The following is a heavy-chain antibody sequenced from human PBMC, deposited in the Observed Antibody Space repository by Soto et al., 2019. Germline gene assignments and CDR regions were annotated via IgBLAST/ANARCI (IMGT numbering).Heavy chain of an antibody. J-gene: IGHJ4*02. D-gene: IGHD3-22*01. Sequence: QVQLQQWGAGLLKPSETLSLTCAVYGGSFSGYYWSWIRQPPGKGLEWIGEINHSGSTNYNPSLKSRVTISVDTSKNQFSLKLSSVTAADTAVYYCARSGRYYDSSGYYRPLGYWGQGTLVTVSS. CDR3: ARSGRYYDSSGYYRPLGY. CDR1: GGSFSGYY. CDR2: INHSGST. V-gene: IGHV4-34*01.